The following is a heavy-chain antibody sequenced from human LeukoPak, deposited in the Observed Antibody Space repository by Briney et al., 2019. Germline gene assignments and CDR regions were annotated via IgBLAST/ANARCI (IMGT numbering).Heavy chain of an antibody. V-gene: IGHV3-33*01. Sequence: GGSLRLSCAASGFTFSSYGMHWVRQAPGKGLEWVAVIWYDGSNKYYADSVKGRFTISRDNSENTLYLQMNSLRAEDTAVYYCVREVLAGTVGVLRYWGQGTLVTVSS. CDR1: GFTFSSYG. CDR2: IWYDGSNK. J-gene: IGHJ4*02. D-gene: IGHD6-19*01. CDR3: VREVLAGTVGVLRY.